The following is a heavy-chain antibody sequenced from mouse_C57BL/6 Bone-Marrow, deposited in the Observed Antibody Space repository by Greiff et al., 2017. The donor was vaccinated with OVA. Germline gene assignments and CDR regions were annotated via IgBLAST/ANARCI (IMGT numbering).Heavy chain of an antibody. Sequence: QVQLQQPGAELVKPGASVTLSCKASGYTFTSYWMQWVKQRPGQGLEWIGEIDPSDSYTNYNQKFKGKATLTVDTSSSTAYMQLSSLTSEDSAVYYCAMGGGLRALYYAMDYWGQGTSVTVSS. CDR3: AMGGGLRALYYAMDY. V-gene: IGHV1-50*01. CDR2: IDPSDSYT. CDR1: GYTFTSYW. J-gene: IGHJ4*01. D-gene: IGHD2-4*01.